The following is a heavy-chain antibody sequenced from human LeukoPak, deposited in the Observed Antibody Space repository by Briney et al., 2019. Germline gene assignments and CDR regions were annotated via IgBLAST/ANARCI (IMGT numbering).Heavy chain of an antibody. Sequence: GGSLRLSCAASGFTFNSYSMNWVRQAPGKGLEWVSSISGSNSYIYYADSMKGRFTISRDNAKNSLYLQMNSLRAEDTAVYYCARDSRDYYFDYWGQGTLVTVSS. CDR3: ARDSRDYYFDY. CDR1: GFTFNSYS. D-gene: IGHD2-2*01. CDR2: ISGSNSYI. J-gene: IGHJ4*02. V-gene: IGHV3-21*01.